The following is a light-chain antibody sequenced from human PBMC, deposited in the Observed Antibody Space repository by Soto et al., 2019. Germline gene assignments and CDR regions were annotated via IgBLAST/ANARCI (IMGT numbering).Light chain of an antibody. V-gene: IGLV1-40*01. CDR1: SSNIGAGYD. CDR3: QSYDSSLSLHVV. CDR2: GNS. Sequence: QSVLTQPPSVSGAPGQRVTISCTGSSSNIGAGYDVHWYQQLPGTAPKLLIYGNSNRPSGVPDRFSGSKSGTSASLAFTGLQAEDEADYYCQSYDSSLSLHVVFGGGTKLTVL. J-gene: IGLJ2*01.